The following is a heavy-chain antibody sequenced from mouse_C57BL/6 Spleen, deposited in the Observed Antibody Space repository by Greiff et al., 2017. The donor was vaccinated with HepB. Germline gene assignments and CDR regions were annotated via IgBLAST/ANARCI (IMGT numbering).Heavy chain of an antibody. D-gene: IGHD2-10*01. CDR3: ARDLLPFRYAMDY. Sequence: QVQLQQPGAELVKPGASVKLSCKASGYTFTSYWMHWVKQRPGQGLEWIGEIDPSDSCTNYNQKFKGKATLTVDTSSSTAYMQLSSLTSEDSAVYYGARDLLPFRYAMDYWGQGTSVTVSS. J-gene: IGHJ4*01. V-gene: IGHV1-50*01. CDR1: GYTFTSYW. CDR2: IDPSDSCT.